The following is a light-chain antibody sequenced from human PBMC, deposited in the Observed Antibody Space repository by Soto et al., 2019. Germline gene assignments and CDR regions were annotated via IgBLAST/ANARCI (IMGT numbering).Light chain of an antibody. CDR3: QQYYNTPRT. CDR1: QSVLFNSKNKNY. J-gene: IGKJ4*02. V-gene: IGKV4-1*01. Sequence: DIVMTQSPDCLAVSLGERATINCKSSQSVLFNSKNKNYLAWYQQKPGQPPKLLIYWASTRESGVPDRFSGSGSGTDFTLTISRLQAEDVAVYYCQQYYNTPRTFGGGTKVDIK. CDR2: WAS.